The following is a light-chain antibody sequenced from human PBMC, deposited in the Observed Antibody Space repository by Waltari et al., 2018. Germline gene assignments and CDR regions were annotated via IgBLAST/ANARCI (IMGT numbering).Light chain of an antibody. J-gene: IGKJ1*01. CDR1: QSIGTF. CDR2: GAS. Sequence: IVLTQSPATLSLSPGDRATLSCRASQSIGTFLAWLQQKPGQAPSLLIYGASYRATDIPARFSGAGSGTDFTLTISSLEPEDFAVYFCQQRSDWPRTFGQGTRVEIK. V-gene: IGKV3-11*01. CDR3: QQRSDWPRT.